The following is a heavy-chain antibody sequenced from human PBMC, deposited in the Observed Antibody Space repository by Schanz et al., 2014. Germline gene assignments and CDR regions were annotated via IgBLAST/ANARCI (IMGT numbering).Heavy chain of an antibody. CDR1: GFIFSNYG. D-gene: IGHD1-1*01. J-gene: IGHJ4*02. Sequence: QVQLVESGGGVVQPGRSLRLSCAASGFIFSNYGMHWVRQAPGKGLEWVAVIWSDGSGKYYADSVKGRFTISRDNSKNTLYLQMNSLRADDTAVYFCARAHGNNWYGKGLDYWGQGTLVTVSS. V-gene: IGHV3-33*01. CDR3: ARAHGNNWYGKGLDY. CDR2: IWSDGSGK.